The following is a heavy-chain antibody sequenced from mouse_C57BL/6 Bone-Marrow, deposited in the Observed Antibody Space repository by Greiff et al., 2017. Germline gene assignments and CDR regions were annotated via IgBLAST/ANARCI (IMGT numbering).Heavy chain of an antibody. D-gene: IGHD2-5*01. J-gene: IGHJ1*03. Sequence: QVQLKESGPELVKPGASVKISCKASGYAFSSSWMNWVKQRPGKGLEWIGRIYPGDGDTNYNGKFKGKATLTADKSSSTAYMQLSSRTSEDSAVYCCARADYSNYESLHGYCDVWGTGTTVTVSS. CDR2: IYPGDGDT. CDR3: ARADYSNYESLHGYCDV. V-gene: IGHV1-82*01. CDR1: GYAFSSSW.